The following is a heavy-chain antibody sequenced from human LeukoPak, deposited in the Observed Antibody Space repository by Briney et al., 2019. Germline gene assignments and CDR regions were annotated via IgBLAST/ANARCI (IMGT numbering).Heavy chain of an antibody. CDR3: ARWSHFDWLLFDY. D-gene: IGHD3-9*01. Sequence: ASVKVSCKASGYTFTSYGISWVRQAPGQGLEWMGWISAYNGNTHYAQKLQGRVTMTTDASTSTVYMELRSLRSDDTAVYYCARWSHFDWLLFDYWGQGTLVTVSS. CDR1: GYTFTSYG. J-gene: IGHJ4*02. V-gene: IGHV1-18*01. CDR2: ISAYNGNT.